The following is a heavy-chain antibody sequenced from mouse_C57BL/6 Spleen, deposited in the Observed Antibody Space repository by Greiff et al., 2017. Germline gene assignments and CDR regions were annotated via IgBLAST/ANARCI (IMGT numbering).Heavy chain of an antibody. Sequence: QVQLQQPGTELVKPGASVKLSCKASGYTFTSYWMHWVKQRPGQGLEWIGNINPSNGGTNYNEKFKSKDTLTADKSSSTAYMQLSSLTSEDSAVYYCERGDYGSSRYFDVWGTGTTVTVSS. CDR2: INPSNGGT. J-gene: IGHJ1*03. V-gene: IGHV1-53*01. D-gene: IGHD1-1*01. CDR3: ERGDYGSSRYFDV. CDR1: GYTFTSYW.